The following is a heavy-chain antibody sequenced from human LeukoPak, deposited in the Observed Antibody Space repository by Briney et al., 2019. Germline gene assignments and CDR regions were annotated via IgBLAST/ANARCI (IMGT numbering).Heavy chain of an antibody. CDR2: ISVYSGNT. Sequence: ASVKVSCKASGYTFTSYGISWVRQAPGQGLEWMGWISVYSGNTNYAQKLQGRVTMTTDTSTSTAYMELRSLRSDDTAVYYCARDLEGGYSYGFSPPAYWGQGTLVTVSS. J-gene: IGHJ4*02. CDR3: ARDLEGGYSYGFSPPAY. D-gene: IGHD5-18*01. CDR1: GYTFTSYG. V-gene: IGHV1-18*04.